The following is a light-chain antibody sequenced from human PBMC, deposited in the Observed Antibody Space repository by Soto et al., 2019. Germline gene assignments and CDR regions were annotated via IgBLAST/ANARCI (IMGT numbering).Light chain of an antibody. Sequence: QSALTQPASVSGSPGQSITISCTGTSSDIGAYNYVSWYQQHPGKAPKLIIYDVSYRPSGISYRFSGSKSGNTASLTISGLQPEDEADYHCSSVTASGRRIFGGGTKLTVL. J-gene: IGLJ2*01. CDR3: SSVTASGRRI. V-gene: IGLV2-14*03. CDR1: SSDIGAYNY. CDR2: DVS.